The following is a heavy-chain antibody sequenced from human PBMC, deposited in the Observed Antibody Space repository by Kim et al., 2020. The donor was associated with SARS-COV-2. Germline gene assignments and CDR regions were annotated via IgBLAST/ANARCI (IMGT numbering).Heavy chain of an antibody. CDR1: GFTFSDYY. J-gene: IGHJ4*02. CDR2: ISSSSSYT. CDR3: ARGRRIAAASYYFDY. V-gene: IGHV3-11*03. D-gene: IGHD6-13*01. Sequence: GGSLRLSCAASGFTFSDYYMSWIRQAPGKGLEWVSYISSSSSYTNYADSVKGRFTISRDNAKNSLYLQMNSLRAEDTAVYYCARGRRIAAASYYFDYWGQGTLVTVSS.